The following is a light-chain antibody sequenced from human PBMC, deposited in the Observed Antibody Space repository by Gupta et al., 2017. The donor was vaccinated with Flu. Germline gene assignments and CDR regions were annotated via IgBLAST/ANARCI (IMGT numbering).Light chain of an antibody. CDR2: GKN. J-gene: IGLJ2*01. Sequence: SSELTQDPAVSVALGQTVRLTCQGDSLRSYYASWYQQKPGQAPLLVIYGKNNRPSGIPDRFSASSSGRTASLTITGAQAEDEADYYCNSRDSSGQLVVFAGGTKLTVL. CDR1: SLRSYY. V-gene: IGLV3-19*01. CDR3: NSRDSSGQLVV.